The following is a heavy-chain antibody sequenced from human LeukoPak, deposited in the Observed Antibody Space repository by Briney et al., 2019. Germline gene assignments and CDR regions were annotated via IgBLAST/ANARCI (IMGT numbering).Heavy chain of an antibody. CDR3: ARGTAPRDYRFFDY. CDR2: MNPNSGNT. D-gene: IGHD4-17*01. V-gene: IGHV1-8*02. J-gene: IGHJ4*02. CDR1: GYTFTCYY. Sequence: ASVKVSCKASGYTFTCYYMHWVRQATGQGLEWKGWMNPNSGNTGSAQKFQGRVTLTMNTSISTAYMELSSLRSEDTAVYYCARGTAPRDYRFFDYWGQGTLVTVSS.